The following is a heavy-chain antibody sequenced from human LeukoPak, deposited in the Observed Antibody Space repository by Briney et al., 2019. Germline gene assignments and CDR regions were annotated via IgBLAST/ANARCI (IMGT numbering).Heavy chain of an antibody. CDR1: GFAFDNFA. V-gene: IGHV3-23*01. Sequence: GGSLRLSCIGSGFAFDNFAFGWVRQAPGRGLAWVSGIGDKNSRTYYADSVRGRFTISRDNSRNILYLQMNSLRAEDTAVFYCARDREGIAPRPFDYWGQGTLVTVSS. D-gene: IGHD6-6*01. J-gene: IGHJ4*02. CDR3: ARDREGIAPRPFDY. CDR2: IGDKNSRT.